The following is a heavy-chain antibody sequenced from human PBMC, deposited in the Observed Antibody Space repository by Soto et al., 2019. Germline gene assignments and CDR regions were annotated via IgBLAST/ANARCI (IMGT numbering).Heavy chain of an antibody. CDR3: ARRRIYSGYDYVYYYGMDV. CDR1: GFTFSSYW. D-gene: IGHD5-12*01. Sequence: GGSLRLSFAASGFTFSSYWMSWVHQAPGKGLEWVANIKQDGSEKYYVDSVKGRFTISRDNAKNSLYLQMNSLRAEDTAVYYCARRRIYSGYDYVYYYGMDVWGQGTTVTVSS. CDR2: IKQDGSEK. J-gene: IGHJ6*02. V-gene: IGHV3-7*01.